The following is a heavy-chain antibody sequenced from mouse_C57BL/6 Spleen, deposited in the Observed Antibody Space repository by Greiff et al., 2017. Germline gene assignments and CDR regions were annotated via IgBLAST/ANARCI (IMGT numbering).Heavy chain of an antibody. V-gene: IGHV1-64*01. CDR2: IHPNSGST. J-gene: IGHJ2*01. D-gene: IGHD3-3*01. CDR1: GYTFTSYW. CDR3: AREGDDYFDD. Sequence: QVQLQQPGAELVKPGASVKLSCKASGYTFTSYWMHWVKQRPGQGLEWIGMIHPNSGSTNYNEKFKSKATLTVDKSSSTAYMHLSSLTSEDSACYYCAREGDDYFDDWGQGTTLTVSS.